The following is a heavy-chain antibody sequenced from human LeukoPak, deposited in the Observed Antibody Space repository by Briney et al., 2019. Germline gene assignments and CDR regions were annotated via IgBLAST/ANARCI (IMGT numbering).Heavy chain of an antibody. V-gene: IGHV1-2*06. CDR2: INPRSGGT. J-gene: IGHJ4*02. D-gene: IGHD3-22*01. Sequence: GASVKVSCKASGYTFTGYYLHWVRQAPGQGLEWMGRINPRSGGTNYAQQSQGRVTMTRDTSISTAYMDLSWLTSDDTAVYYCARDPDSSGYPTADYWGQGTLVTVSS. CDR3: ARDPDSSGYPTADY. CDR1: GYTFTGYY.